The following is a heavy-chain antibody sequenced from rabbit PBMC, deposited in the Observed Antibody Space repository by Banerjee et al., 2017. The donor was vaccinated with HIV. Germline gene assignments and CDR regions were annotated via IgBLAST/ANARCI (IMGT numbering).Heavy chain of an antibody. Sequence: QEQLEESGGDLVKPEGSLTLTCTASGFSFSSSYWMCWVRQAPGKGLEWIACIYIGSSGSTYYTSWAKGRFTITRSTSLNTVTLQLNSLTAADTATYFCARVDSSVVTYFNLWGPGTLVTVS. CDR2: IYIGSSGST. CDR3: ARVDSSVVTYFNL. V-gene: IGHV1S45*01. D-gene: IGHD4-1*01. J-gene: IGHJ4*01. CDR1: GFSFSSSYW.